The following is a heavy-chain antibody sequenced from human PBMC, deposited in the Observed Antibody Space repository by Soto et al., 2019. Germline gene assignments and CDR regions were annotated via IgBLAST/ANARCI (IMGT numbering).Heavy chain of an antibody. V-gene: IGHV3-23*01. D-gene: IGHD2-2*01. CDR3: VKDLYRSSTMPCLDH. J-gene: IGHJ4*02. Sequence: PGGSLRFSCKASGFIFNNYGMSWVRQAPGKGLEWVSGISDSGDSTYYADSMRGRFTISRDNSKNTLYLQMNSLRPEDTAMYYCVKDLYRSSTMPCLDHWGQGALVTVS. CDR2: ISDSGDST. CDR1: GFIFNNYG.